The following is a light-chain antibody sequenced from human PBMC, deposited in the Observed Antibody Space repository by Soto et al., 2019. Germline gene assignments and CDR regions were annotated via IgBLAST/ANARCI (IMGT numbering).Light chain of an antibody. Sequence: TQSPATLSASVGDRVTITCRASQGIGSYLAWYQQKPGEAPKLLIFAASTLQSGVPSRFSGSGSGTDFTLTISSLQSEDFAVYYCQHYDYWPRTFGQGTKVDIK. CDR2: AAS. CDR3: QHYDYWPRT. CDR1: QGIGSY. V-gene: IGKV1-9*01. J-gene: IGKJ1*01.